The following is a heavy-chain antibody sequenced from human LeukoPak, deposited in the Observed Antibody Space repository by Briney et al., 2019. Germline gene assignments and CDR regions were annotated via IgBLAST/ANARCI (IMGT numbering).Heavy chain of an antibody. CDR3: ARDHLSETNYFVP. V-gene: IGHV1-18*01. CDR2: ISAYNGNT. J-gene: IGHJ5*02. CDR1: GYTFTSYG. Sequence: ASVKVSCKSSGYTFTSYGIIWVRQAPGQGLEWMGWISAYNGNTNYAQKFQGRVTMTTDTSTSTAYMELRSLRSDDTAVYYCARDHLSETNYFVPWGQGTLVTVSS. D-gene: IGHD5-24*01.